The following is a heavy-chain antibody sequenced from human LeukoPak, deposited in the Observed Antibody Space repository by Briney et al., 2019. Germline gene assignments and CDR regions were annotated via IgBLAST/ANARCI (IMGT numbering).Heavy chain of an antibody. CDR3: ARDRFESYVYGEYHSFDP. Sequence: ASVKVSCKASGYTFTGYYMHWVRQAPGQGLEWMGWINPNSGGTNYAQKFQGRVTMTRDTSISTAYMELSRLRSDDTAVYYCARDRFESYVYGEYHSFDPWGQGTLVTVSS. CDR2: INPNSGGT. J-gene: IGHJ5*02. D-gene: IGHD4-17*01. CDR1: GYTFTGYY. V-gene: IGHV1-2*02.